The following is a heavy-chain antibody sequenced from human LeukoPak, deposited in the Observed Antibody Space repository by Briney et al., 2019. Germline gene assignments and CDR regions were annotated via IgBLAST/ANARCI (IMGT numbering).Heavy chain of an antibody. CDR1: GYSISSGYY. CDR2: IYHSGST. V-gene: IGHV4-38-2*02. CDR3: ARVYDYVWGSYRSQYFDY. Sequence: PSETLSLTCTVSGYSISSGYYWGWIRQPPGKGLEWIGSIYHSGSTYYNPSLKSRVTISVDTSKNQFSLKLSSVTAADTAVYYCARVYDYVWGSYRSQYFDYWGQGTLVTVSS. D-gene: IGHD3-16*02. J-gene: IGHJ4*02.